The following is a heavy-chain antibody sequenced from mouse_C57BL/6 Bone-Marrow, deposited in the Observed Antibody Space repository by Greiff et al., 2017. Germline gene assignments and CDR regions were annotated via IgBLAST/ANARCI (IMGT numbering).Heavy chain of an antibody. CDR2: IYPGDGDT. V-gene: IGHV1-80*01. CDR1: GYAFSTYW. CDR3: ARDWDYFDY. D-gene: IGHD4-1*01. J-gene: IGHJ2*01. Sequence: VKLVESGAELVKPGASVKISCKVSGYAFSTYWMNWVKQRPGKGLEWIGHIYPGDGDTNYNGKFKGKATLTADKSSSTAYMQLSSLTSEDSAVYFCARDWDYFDYWGQGTTLTVSS.